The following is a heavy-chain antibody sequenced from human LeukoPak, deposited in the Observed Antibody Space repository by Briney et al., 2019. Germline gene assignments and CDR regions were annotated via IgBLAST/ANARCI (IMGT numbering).Heavy chain of an antibody. Sequence: SETLSLTCVVSGGSVSGYYWGWIRQPPGRGLEWIGYVYYSGSTNYNPSFKSRITISVDTSRNQFSLQLSSVTAADTAVYYCARIHRYCSGGARYVLDNWGQGTLVAVSS. J-gene: IGHJ4*02. CDR1: GGSVSGYY. CDR3: ARIHRYCSGGARYVLDN. CDR2: VYYSGST. V-gene: IGHV4-59*02. D-gene: IGHD2-15*01.